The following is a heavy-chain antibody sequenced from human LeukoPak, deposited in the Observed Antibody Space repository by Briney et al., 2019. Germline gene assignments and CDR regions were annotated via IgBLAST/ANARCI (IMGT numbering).Heavy chain of an antibody. CDR3: ARGGGQTSSWRSFDL. CDR2: ISGYNGDT. CDR1: GYDFKTYA. V-gene: IGHV1-18*01. J-gene: IGHJ4*02. D-gene: IGHD6-13*01. Sequence: ASVKVSCKSFGYDFKTYAVRWVRQAPGQGLEWMGWISGYNGDTDYAPNFQDRVTMTTDTSTSTAYIELRSLSLDDTAVYYCARGGGQTSSWRSFDLWGQGTLVIVSS.